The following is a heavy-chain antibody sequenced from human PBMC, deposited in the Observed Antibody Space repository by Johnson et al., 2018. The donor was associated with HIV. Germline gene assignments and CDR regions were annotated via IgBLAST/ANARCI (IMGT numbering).Heavy chain of an antibody. D-gene: IGHD6-19*01. J-gene: IGHJ3*02. CDR1: RFTFSSND. V-gene: IGHV3-13*01. Sequence: VQLVESGGGVVQPGRSLRLSCAASRFTFSSNDMHWVRQATGKGLEWVSTIGPGGDTYYPGSVKGRFTISREHAKNSLYLQMNSLRAEDTAVYYCARGEQWLVPDSEDAFDIWGQGTMVTVSS. CDR3: ARGEQWLVPDSEDAFDI. CDR2: IGPGGDT.